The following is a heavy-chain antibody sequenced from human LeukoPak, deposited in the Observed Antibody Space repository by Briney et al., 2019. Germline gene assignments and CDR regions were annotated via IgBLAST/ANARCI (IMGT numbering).Heavy chain of an antibody. CDR1: GFTFSTFA. CDR3: ARDEGYISPTHFDY. CDR2: IKQDGNEK. Sequence: GGSLRLSCAASGFTFSTFAMIWVRQPPGKGLEWVANIKQDGNEKDYVDSVRGRFTISRDNAKNSLYLQMNSLRAEDTAVYYCARDEGYISPTHFDYWGQGTLVTVSS. V-gene: IGHV3-7*01. D-gene: IGHD6-13*01. J-gene: IGHJ4*02.